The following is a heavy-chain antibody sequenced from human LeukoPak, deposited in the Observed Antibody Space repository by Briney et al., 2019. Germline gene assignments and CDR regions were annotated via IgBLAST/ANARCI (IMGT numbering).Heavy chain of an antibody. CDR1: GGTFSSYA. J-gene: IGHJ6*02. CDR2: IIPIFGTA. D-gene: IGHD3-22*01. Sequence: GASVKVSCKASGGTFSSYAISWVRQAPGQGLEWMGGIIPIFGTANYAQKFQGRVTITADESTSTAYMELSSLGSEDTAVYYCARGLGVVVPRGPNYYGMDVWGQGTTVTVSS. V-gene: IGHV1-69*13. CDR3: ARGLGVVVPRGPNYYGMDV.